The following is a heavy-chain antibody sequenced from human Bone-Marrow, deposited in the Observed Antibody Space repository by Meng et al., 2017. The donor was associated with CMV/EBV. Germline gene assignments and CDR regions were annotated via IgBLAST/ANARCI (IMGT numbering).Heavy chain of an antibody. V-gene: IGHV3-33*01. D-gene: IGHD3-10*01. CDR3: ARDGSGVGPAFDI. J-gene: IGHJ3*02. CDR2: IWYDGNKK. Sequence: GGSLRLSCAASGFNFSDYAIHWVRQAPGKGLEWVGIIWYDGNKKYYADSVRGRFSISRDNSKNMLYLQMNSLRAEDTAMYYCARDGSGVGPAFDIWGQGTMVTVSS. CDR1: GFNFSDYA.